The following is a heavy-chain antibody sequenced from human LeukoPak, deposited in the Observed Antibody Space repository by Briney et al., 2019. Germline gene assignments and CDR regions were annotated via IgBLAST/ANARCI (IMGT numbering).Heavy chain of an antibody. CDR1: GFTFSSYA. CDR2: ISYDGSNK. J-gene: IGHJ6*03. CDR3: ARDPVVPAAIRVYYYYYYYMDV. D-gene: IGHD2-2*02. Sequence: GRSLRLSCAASGFTFSSYAMHWVRQAPGKGLEWVAVISYDGSNKYYADSVKGRFTISRDNSKNTLYLQMNSLRAEDTAVYYCARDPVVPAAIRVYYYYYYYMDVWGKGTTVTVSS. V-gene: IGHV3-30-3*01.